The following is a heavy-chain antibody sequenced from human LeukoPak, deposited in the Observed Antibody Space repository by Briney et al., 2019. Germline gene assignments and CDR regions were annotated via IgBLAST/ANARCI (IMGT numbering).Heavy chain of an antibody. D-gene: IGHD2-2*01. CDR3: ARDCGQLLIPTDAFDI. CDR2: ISAYNGNT. J-gene: IGHJ3*02. Sequence: ASVKVSCKDSGYTFTSYGISWVRQAPGQGPEWMGWISAYNGNTNYAQKLQGRVTMTTDTSTSTAYMELRSLRSDDTAVYYCARDCGQLLIPTDAFDIWGQGTMVTVSS. V-gene: IGHV1-18*01. CDR1: GYTFTSYG.